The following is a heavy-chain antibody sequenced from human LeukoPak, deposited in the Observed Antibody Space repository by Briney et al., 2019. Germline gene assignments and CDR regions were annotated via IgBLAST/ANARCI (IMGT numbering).Heavy chain of an antibody. D-gene: IGHD4-23*01. V-gene: IGHV5-51*01. CDR1: VYSFTSYW. CDR2: IYPGDSDT. J-gene: IGHJ4*02. Sequence: GESLKISCKGTVYSFTSYWIAWVRQMPGKGLEWIGIIYPGDSDTRYNPSFQGRVTISADISMNSAYLQWRRLRASDTGMYYCARAGYFGDYGGAYFDYWGQGSLVTVSS. CDR3: ARAGYFGDYGGAYFDY.